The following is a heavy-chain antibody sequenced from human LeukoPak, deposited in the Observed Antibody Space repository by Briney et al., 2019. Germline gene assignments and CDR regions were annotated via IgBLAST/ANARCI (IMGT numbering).Heavy chain of an antibody. CDR3: AGGGWRPAAPQGGNCFDP. J-gene: IGHJ5*02. D-gene: IGHD2-21*02. V-gene: IGHV4-59*01. Sequence: SETLSLTCTVSGGSISSYYWSWIRQPPGKGLEWIGYIYYSGSTNYNPSLKSRVTISVDTSKNQFSLKLSSVTAADTAVDYCAGGGWRPAAPQGGNCFDPWGQGTRSPSPQ. CDR2: IYYSGST. CDR1: GGSISSYY.